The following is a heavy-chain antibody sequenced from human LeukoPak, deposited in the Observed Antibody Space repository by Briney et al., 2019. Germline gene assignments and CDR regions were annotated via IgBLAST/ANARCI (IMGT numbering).Heavy chain of an antibody. V-gene: IGHV3-48*01. CDR2: ISSSSSTI. Sequence: PGGSLRLSCAASGFTFSSYAMSWVRQAPGKGLEWVSYISSSSSTIYYADSVKGRFTISRDNAKNSLYLQMNSLRAEDTAVYYCARDSPYYGGKSLSYWGQGTLVTVSS. CDR3: ARDSPYYGGKSLSY. CDR1: GFTFSSYA. D-gene: IGHD4-23*01. J-gene: IGHJ4*02.